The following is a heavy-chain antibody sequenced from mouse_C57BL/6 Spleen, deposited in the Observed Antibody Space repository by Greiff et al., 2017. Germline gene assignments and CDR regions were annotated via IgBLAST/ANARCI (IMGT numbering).Heavy chain of an antibody. Sequence: EVQRVESGGGLVQPKGSLKLSCAASGFSFNTYAMNWVRQAPGKGLEWVARIRSKSNNYATYYADSVKDRFTISRDDSESMLYLQMNNLKTEDTAMYYCVRLNGYDEVYYYAMDYWGQGTSVTVAS. CDR3: VRLNGYDEVYYYAMDY. CDR1: GFSFNTYA. CDR2: IRSKSNNYAT. J-gene: IGHJ4*01. D-gene: IGHD2-2*01. V-gene: IGHV10-1*01.